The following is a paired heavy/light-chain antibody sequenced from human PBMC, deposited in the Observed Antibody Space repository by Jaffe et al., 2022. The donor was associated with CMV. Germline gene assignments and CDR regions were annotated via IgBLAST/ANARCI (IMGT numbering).Heavy chain of an antibody. CDR1: GGSFNPYY. CDR3: ARGAKNLRMAIIRKVWADGFDI. V-gene: IGHV4-34*01. CDR2: INHSGSS. Sequence: QVQLQQWGAGLLKPSETLSLTCAVYGGSFNPYYWSWIRQSPGKGLEWIGKINHSGSSNYNPSLNSRVSISVDTSKNQFSLRLNSVTAADTAVYYCARGAKNLRMAIIRKVWADGFDIWGQGTMVTVSS. D-gene: IGHD5-12*01. J-gene: IGHJ3*02.
Light chain of an antibody. CDR1: QTVSNGQ. CDR3: QQYGTSPYT. Sequence: DIVLTQSPGTLSLSPGDRATLSCRASQTVSNGQLAWYQQKPGQAPRLLIHGASTRATGIPDRFSGSGSGTDFTLTISRLEPEDFAVYHCQQYGTSPYTFGQGTKLEIK. CDR2: GAS. V-gene: IGKV3-20*01. J-gene: IGKJ2*01.